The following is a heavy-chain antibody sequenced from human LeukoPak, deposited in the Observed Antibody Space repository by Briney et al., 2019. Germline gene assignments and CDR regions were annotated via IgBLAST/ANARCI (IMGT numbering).Heavy chain of an antibody. CDR2: XXTSSSFM. V-gene: IGHV3-21*01. J-gene: IGHJ4*02. D-gene: IGHD2-15*01. Sequence: PGGSLRLSCAASGFTFSDYSMNWVRQAPGKGLEWVXXXXTSSSFMYYADSVKGRFTVSRDNAKNSLYLQMNSLRAEDTAVYYCTRSRFCSTGTCPPGYWGQGTLVTVSS. CDR1: GFTFSDYS. CDR3: TRSRFCSTGTCPPGY.